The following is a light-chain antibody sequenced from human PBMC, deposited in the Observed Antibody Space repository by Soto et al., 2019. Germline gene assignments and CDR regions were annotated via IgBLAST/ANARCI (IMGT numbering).Light chain of an antibody. CDR3: GAWDDSLTGWV. CDR2: TNN. Sequence: QSVLTQPPSASGTPGQRVTISCSGARSNIGDNTVNWYQHLPGTAPKLLIYTNNRRPSGVPDRFSGSKSGTSASLAISGLQSEDEADYYCGAWDDSLTGWVFGGGTKLTVL. CDR1: RSNIGDNT. J-gene: IGLJ3*02. V-gene: IGLV1-44*01.